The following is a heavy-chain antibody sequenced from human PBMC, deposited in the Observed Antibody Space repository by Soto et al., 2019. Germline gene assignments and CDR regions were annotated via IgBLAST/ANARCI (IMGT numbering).Heavy chain of an antibody. V-gene: IGHV3-30-3*01. CDR2: ISYDGSNK. D-gene: IGHD1-1*01. CDR3: AREGLERRLIAFDI. J-gene: IGHJ3*02. Sequence: QVQLVESGGGVVQPGRSLRLSCAASGFTFSSYAMHWVRQAPGKGLEWVAVISYDGSNKYYADSVKGRFTISRDNSKNTLYLQMNSLRAEDTAVYYCAREGLERRLIAFDILGQGTMVTVSS. CDR1: GFTFSSYA.